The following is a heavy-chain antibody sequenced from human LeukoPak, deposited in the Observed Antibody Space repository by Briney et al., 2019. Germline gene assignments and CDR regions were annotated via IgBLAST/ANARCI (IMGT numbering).Heavy chain of an antibody. CDR3: AKAGLPMVRGVTPDY. V-gene: IGHV3-23*01. J-gene: IGHJ4*02. CDR2: ISGSGGST. CDR1: GFTFSSYA. Sequence: LSGGSLRLSCAASGFTFSSYAMSWVRQAPGKGLEWVSAISGSGGSTYYADSVKGRFTISRDNSKSTLYLQMNSLRAEDTAVYYCAKAGLPMVRGVTPDYWGQGTLVTVSS. D-gene: IGHD3-10*01.